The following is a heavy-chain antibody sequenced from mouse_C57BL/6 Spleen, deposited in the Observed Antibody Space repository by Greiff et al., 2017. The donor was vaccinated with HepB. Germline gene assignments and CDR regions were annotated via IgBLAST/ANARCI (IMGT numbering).Heavy chain of an antibody. Sequence: EVQLQQSGPELVKPGASVKIPCKASGYTFTDYNMDWVKQSHGKSLEWIGDINPNNGGTIYNQKFKGKATLTVDKSSSTAYMELRSLTSEDTAVYYCARSPTSGVGFDYWGQGTTLTVSS. D-gene: IGHD3-1*01. CDR2: INPNNGGT. J-gene: IGHJ2*01. CDR3: ARSPTSGVGFDY. CDR1: GYTFTDYN. V-gene: IGHV1-18*01.